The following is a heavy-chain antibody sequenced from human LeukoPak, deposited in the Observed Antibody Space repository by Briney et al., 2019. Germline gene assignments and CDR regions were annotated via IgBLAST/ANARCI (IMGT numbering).Heavy chain of an antibody. D-gene: IGHD6-19*01. CDR1: GFTFNNYG. Sequence: GGSLRLSCAASGFTFNNYGMHWVRQAPGKGLEWVAVISYDGRNKHYPDSVKGRFTISRDNSKNTLYLQMNSLRAEDTAVYYCAKWYSSGWIDYWGQGTLVTVSS. CDR2: ISYDGRNK. CDR3: AKWYSSGWIDY. J-gene: IGHJ4*02. V-gene: IGHV3-30*18.